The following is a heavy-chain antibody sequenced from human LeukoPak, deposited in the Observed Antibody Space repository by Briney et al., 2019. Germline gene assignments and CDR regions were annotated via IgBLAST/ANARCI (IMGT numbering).Heavy chain of an antibody. D-gene: IGHD3-10*01. Sequence: SETLSLTCAVSGYSISSGYYWGWIRPPPGKGLEWIGSIYHSGSTHYNPSLKSRVTISVDTSKNQFSLKLSSVTAADTAVYYCARDLRVYGSGSYYNGGDMYYYYGMDVWGKGTTVTVSS. CDR2: IYHSGST. CDR1: GYSISSGYY. J-gene: IGHJ6*04. CDR3: ARDLRVYGSGSYYNGGDMYYYYGMDV. V-gene: IGHV4-38-2*02.